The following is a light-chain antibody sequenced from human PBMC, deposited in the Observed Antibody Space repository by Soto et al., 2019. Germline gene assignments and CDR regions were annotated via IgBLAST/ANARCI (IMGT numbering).Light chain of an antibody. J-gene: IGKJ1*01. CDR3: QQYSSYFWT. CDR2: GAS. CDR1: QSVSSNF. V-gene: IGKV3-20*01. Sequence: DIVLTQSPGTLYLPPGERATRSCSASQSVSSNFLAWYQEKPGQAPRLLIYGASSRATGIPDRFSGSGSGTEFTLTIGSLQPDDVATYYCQQYSSYFWTFGQGTKVDI.